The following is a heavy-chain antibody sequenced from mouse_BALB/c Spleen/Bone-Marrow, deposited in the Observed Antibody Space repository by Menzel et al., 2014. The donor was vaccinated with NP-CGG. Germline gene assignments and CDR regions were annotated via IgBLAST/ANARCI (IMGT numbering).Heavy chain of an antibody. J-gene: IGHJ4*01. CDR1: GYSFTGYN. CDR2: IDPYYGGT. Sequence: EVKVVESGPELEKPGASVKISCKASGYSFTGYNMNWVKQSNGKSLEWIGDIDPYYGGTSYNQKLKDKATLTVDKSSSTAYMQLKSLTSEDSAVYYCAISVSLRAMDYWGRGTSVTVSS. D-gene: IGHD1-1*01. CDR3: AISVSLRAMDY. V-gene: IGHV1-39*01.